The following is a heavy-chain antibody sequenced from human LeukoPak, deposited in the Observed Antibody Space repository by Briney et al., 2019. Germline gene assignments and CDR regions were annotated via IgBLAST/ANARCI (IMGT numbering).Heavy chain of an antibody. CDR2: INHSGST. J-gene: IGHJ4*02. Sequence: SETLSLTCAVYGGSFSGYYWSWIRQPPGRGLEWIGEINHSGSTNYNPSLKSRVTISVDTSKNQFSLKLSSVTAADTAVYYCARGKRGKGLKTYYYDSSGYWPIDYWGQGTLVTVSS. CDR1: GGSFSGYY. V-gene: IGHV4-34*01. D-gene: IGHD3-22*01. CDR3: ARGKRGKGLKTYYYDSSGYWPIDY.